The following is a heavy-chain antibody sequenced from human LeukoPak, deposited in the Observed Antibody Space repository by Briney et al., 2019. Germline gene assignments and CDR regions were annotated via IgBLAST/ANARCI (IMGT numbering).Heavy chain of an antibody. D-gene: IGHD2-2*01. CDR3: ARSRDCSSTSCYGDDYYFDY. CDR2: ISAYNGNT. V-gene: IGHV1-18*01. J-gene: IGHJ4*02. Sequence: ASVKVSCKASGYTXTSYGISWVRQAPGQGLEWMGWISAYNGNTNYAQKLQGRVTMTTDTSTSTAYMELRSLRSDDTAVYYCARSRDCSSTSCYGDDYYFDYWGQGTLVTVSS. CDR1: GYTXTSYG.